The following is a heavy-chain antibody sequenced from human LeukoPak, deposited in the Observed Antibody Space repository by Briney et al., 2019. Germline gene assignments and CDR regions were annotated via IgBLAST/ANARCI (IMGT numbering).Heavy chain of an antibody. CDR3: ASLAPYYYDSSVYAFDI. Sequence: SETLSLTCAVYGGSFSGYYWSWIRQPPEKGLEWIGEINHSGSTNYNPSLKSRVTISVDTSKNQFSLKLSSVTAADTAVYYCASLAPYYYDSSVYAFDIWGQGTMVTVSS. CDR2: INHSGST. V-gene: IGHV4-34*01. J-gene: IGHJ3*02. CDR1: GGSFSGYY. D-gene: IGHD3-22*01.